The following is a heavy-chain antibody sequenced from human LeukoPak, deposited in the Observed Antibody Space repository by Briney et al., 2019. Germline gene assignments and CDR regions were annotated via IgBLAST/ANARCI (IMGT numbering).Heavy chain of an antibody. Sequence: GGSLRLSCAASGFTFSSYWMNWARQAPGKGLEWVASINHNGNVNYYVDSVKGRFTISRDNAKNSLYLQMNSLRAEDTALYYCARGEAYYDILTGPFDYWGQGTLVTVSS. D-gene: IGHD3-9*01. CDR2: INHNGNVN. CDR3: ARGEAYYDILTGPFDY. CDR1: GFTFSSYW. V-gene: IGHV3-7*03. J-gene: IGHJ4*02.